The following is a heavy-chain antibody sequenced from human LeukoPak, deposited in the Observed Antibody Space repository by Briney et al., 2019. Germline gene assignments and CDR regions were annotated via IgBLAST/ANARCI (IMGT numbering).Heavy chain of an antibody. Sequence: GESLKISCKGSGYSFTSYWIGWVRQMPGKGLEWMGIIYPGDSDTRYSPSFQGQVTISADKSISTAYLQWSSLKASDTAMYYCARLGDTSGTYYYYMDVWAKGPRSPSP. D-gene: IGHD6-19*01. V-gene: IGHV5-51*01. CDR2: IYPGDSDT. CDR3: ARLGDTSGTYYYYMDV. CDR1: GYSFTSYW. J-gene: IGHJ6*03.